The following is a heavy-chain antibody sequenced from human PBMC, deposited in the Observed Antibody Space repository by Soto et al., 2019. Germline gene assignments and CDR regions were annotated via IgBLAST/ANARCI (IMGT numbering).Heavy chain of an antibody. D-gene: IGHD5-12*01. V-gene: IGHV3-7*03. CDR1: GFRFRDYW. J-gene: IGHJ4*02. CDR3: TTDRRSGYDPQFDF. CDR2: IKQDESDK. Sequence: GGSLRLSCAVSGFRFRDYWMSWVRQAPGKGLEWVANIKQDESDKYYVDSVKGRFTISRDNAKNALYLQMNSLQTDDTAVYYCTTDRRSGYDPQFDFWGQGTLVTVSS.